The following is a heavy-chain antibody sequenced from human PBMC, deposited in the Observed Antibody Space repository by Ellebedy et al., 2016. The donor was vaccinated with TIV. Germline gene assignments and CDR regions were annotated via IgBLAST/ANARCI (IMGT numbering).Heavy chain of an antibody. D-gene: IGHD3-3*01. V-gene: IGHV3-33*01. CDR1: GFTFSSYG. CDR3: ARGGGSGASGYFDY. Sequence: GESLKISXAASGFTFSSYGMHWVRQAPGKGLEWVAVIWYDGSNKYYADSVKGRFTISRDNSKNTLYLQMNSLRAEDTAVYYCARGGGSGASGYFDYWGQGTLVTVSS. CDR2: IWYDGSNK. J-gene: IGHJ4*02.